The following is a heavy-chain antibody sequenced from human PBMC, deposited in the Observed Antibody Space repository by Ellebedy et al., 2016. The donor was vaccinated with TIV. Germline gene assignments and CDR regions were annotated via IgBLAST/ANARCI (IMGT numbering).Heavy chain of an antibody. D-gene: IGHD4-17*01. V-gene: IGHV3-7*01. CDR3: ATDGSYGDDAFPRHSFEM. CDR1: GFSFSSYW. CDR2: VNQDGSQK. J-gene: IGHJ3*02. Sequence: GESLKISCAASGFSFSSYWMSWVRQAPGKGLEWVASVNQDGSQKYHLDSVKGRFTISRDNAKNSLYLQMNSPTVEDRAVYYCATDGSYGDDAFPRHSFEMWGLGTMVTVSS.